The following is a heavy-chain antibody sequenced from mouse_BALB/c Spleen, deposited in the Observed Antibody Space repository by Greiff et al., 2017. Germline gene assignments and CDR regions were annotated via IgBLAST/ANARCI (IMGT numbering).Heavy chain of an antibody. V-gene: IGHV3-2*02. J-gene: IGHJ4*01. CDR3: ARRGYYYGSSYYAMDY. D-gene: IGHD1-1*01. Sequence: EVQLQQSGPGLVKPSQSLSLTCTVTGYSITSDYAWNWIRQFPGNKLEWMGYISYSGSTSYNPSLKSRISITRDTSKNQFFLQLNSVTTEDTATYYCARRGYYYGSSYYAMDYWGQGTSVTVSS. CDR1: GYSITSDYA. CDR2: ISYSGST.